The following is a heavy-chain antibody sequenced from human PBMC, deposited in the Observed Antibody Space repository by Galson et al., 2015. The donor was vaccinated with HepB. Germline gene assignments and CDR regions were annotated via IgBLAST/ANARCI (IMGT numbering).Heavy chain of an antibody. CDR2: IDSDGST. CDR1: GFSVRSNY. CDR3: TTEDGPYSDTYFDI. Sequence: SLRLSCAASGFSVRSNYMTWVRQAPGKGLEWVSVIDSDGSTNYGDSVKGRFFISRDDSKNTMYLQMNSLKAEDTAVYYCTTEDGPYSDTYFDIWGQGTLVTVSS. V-gene: IGHV3-53*01. D-gene: IGHD2-15*01. J-gene: IGHJ4*02.